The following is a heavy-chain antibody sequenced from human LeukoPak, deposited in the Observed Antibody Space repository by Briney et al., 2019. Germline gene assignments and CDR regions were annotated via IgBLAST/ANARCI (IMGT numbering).Heavy chain of an antibody. Sequence: GGSLRLSCAASGFTFSSYAMHWVRQAPGKGLEWVAVISYDGSNKYYADSVKGRFTISRDNSKNTLYLQMNSLRAEDTAVYYCARDLGFGVPAAMTFDYWGQGTLVTVSS. D-gene: IGHD2-2*01. CDR2: ISYDGSNK. CDR1: GFTFSSYA. V-gene: IGHV3-30-3*01. CDR3: ARDLGFGVPAAMTFDY. J-gene: IGHJ4*02.